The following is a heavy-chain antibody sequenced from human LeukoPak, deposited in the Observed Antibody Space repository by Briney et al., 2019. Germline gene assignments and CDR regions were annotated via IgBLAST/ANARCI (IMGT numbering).Heavy chain of an antibody. CDR1: GGTFSSYA. J-gene: IGHJ5*02. D-gene: IGHD2-2*01. CDR3: ARANDIVVVPAAIGGNWFDP. Sequence: ASVKVSCKASGGTFSSYAISWVRQAPGQGLEWMGWISAYNGNTNYAQKLQGRVTMTTDTSTSTAYMELRSLRSDDTAVYYCARANDIVVVPAAIGGNWFDPWGQGTLVTVSS. CDR2: ISAYNGNT. V-gene: IGHV1-18*01.